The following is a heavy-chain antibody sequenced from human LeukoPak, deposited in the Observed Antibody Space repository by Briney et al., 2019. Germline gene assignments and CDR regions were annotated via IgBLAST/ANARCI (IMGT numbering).Heavy chain of an antibody. CDR1: GFTFNNFA. V-gene: IGHV3-23*01. J-gene: IGHJ1*01. D-gene: IGHD6-6*01. CDR2: ISGNSGST. CDR3: TKDRSSIAARPGYH. Sequence: GGSLRLSCAASGFTFNNFAMTWVRQAPGKGLEWVSAISGNSGSTYYADSVKGRFTISRDNSKNTLYLQMNSLRAEDTAVCYCTKDRSSIAARPGYHWGQGTLVTVSS.